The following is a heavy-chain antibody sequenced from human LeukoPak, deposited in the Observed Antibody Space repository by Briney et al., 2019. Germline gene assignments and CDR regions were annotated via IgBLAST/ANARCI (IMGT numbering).Heavy chain of an antibody. J-gene: IGHJ6*03. CDR3: ARGRQDVTMIVVVMTAVSYYLDV. Sequence: SETLSLTCTVSGYSISSGYYWTWIRQTPEKGLEWIGEMNPSGSTSYNPSLKSRVTISVDTSKNQFSLKLSSVTAADTAVYYCARGRQDVTMIVVVMTAVSYYLDVWGKGTTVTVS. V-gene: IGHV4-38-2*02. D-gene: IGHD3-22*01. CDR1: GYSISSGYY. CDR2: MNPSGST.